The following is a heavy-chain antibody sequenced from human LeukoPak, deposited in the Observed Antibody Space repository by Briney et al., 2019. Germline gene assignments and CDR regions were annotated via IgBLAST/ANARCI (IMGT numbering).Heavy chain of an antibody. J-gene: IGHJ3*02. CDR1: GFTFSSYS. CDR2: ISSSSSYI. D-gene: IGHD2-2*01. Sequence: PGGSLRLSCAASGFTFSSYSMNWVRQAPGKGLEWVPSISSSSSYIYYADSVKGRFTISRDNAKNSLYLQMNSLRAEDTAVYYCARGPARQGYCSSTSCYGYAFDIWGQGTMVTVSS. CDR3: ARGPARQGYCSSTSCYGYAFDI. V-gene: IGHV3-21*01.